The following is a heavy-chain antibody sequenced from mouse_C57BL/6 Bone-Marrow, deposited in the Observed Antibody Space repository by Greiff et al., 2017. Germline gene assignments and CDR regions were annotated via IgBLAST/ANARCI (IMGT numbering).Heavy chain of an antibody. J-gene: IGHJ4*01. V-gene: IGHV14-3*01. CDR3: AEKYYGSSYYAMDY. D-gene: IGHD1-1*01. CDR1: GFNIKNTY. CDR2: IDPANGNT. Sequence: EVQLVESVAELVRPGASVKLSCTASGFNIKNTYMHWVKQRPEQGLEWIGRIDPANGNTKYAPKFQGKATITADTSSNTAYLQLSSLTSEDTAIYYCAEKYYGSSYYAMDYWGQGTSVTVSS.